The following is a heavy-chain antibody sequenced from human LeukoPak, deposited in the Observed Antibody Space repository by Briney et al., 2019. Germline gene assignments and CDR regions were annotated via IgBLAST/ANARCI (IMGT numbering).Heavy chain of an antibody. J-gene: IGHJ1*01. V-gene: IGHV3-7*01. CDR1: GFTFNRCW. D-gene: IGHD2-21*02. CDR3: TSWGDTTAEYFQR. Sequence: GGSPRLSCVVSGFTFNRCWMNWVRQAPGKGLEWVAHINPDGRDTYYVDPVKGRFTISRDNAQNSMYLQMNSLRVEDTAVYYCTSWGDTTAEYFQRWGQGTLVTVSS. CDR2: INPDGRDT.